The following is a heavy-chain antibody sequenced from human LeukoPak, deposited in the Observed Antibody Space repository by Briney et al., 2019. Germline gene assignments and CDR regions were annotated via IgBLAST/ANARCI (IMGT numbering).Heavy chain of an antibody. V-gene: IGHV3-23*01. CDR2: VNENGAET. Sequence: PGGSLRLSCAASGFTFSSYEMNWVRQAPGKGLEWVSTVNENGAETHYADSVKGRFTISRDNSKNTVLLQMNSLRADDTALYYCTKGDGGWYPIDYWGQGTLVIVSS. CDR3: TKGDGGWYPIDY. J-gene: IGHJ4*02. D-gene: IGHD6-19*01. CDR1: GFTFSSYE.